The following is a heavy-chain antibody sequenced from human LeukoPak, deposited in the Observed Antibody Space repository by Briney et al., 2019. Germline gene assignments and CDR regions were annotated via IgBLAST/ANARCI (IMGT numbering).Heavy chain of an antibody. CDR2: INTNTGNP. CDR3: ARIHLAAAEGVTPIDY. J-gene: IGHJ4*02. Sequence: ASVKVSCKASGYTFTSYAMNWLRQAPGQGLEWMGWINTNTGNPTYAQGFTGRFVFSLDTSVSTAYLQISSLKAEDTAVYYCARIHLAAAEGVTPIDYWGQGTLVTVSS. V-gene: IGHV7-4-1*02. CDR1: GYTFTSYA. D-gene: IGHD4-23*01.